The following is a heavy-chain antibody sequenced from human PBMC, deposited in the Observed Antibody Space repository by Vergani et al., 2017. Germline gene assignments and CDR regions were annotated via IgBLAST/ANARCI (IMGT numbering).Heavy chain of an antibody. D-gene: IGHD1-26*01. Sequence: QVQLQQWGPGLLKPSETLSLTCAVYGGSLSGYYWSWIRLAPGKGLEWIGEINNSGTINYNPTLKSPFNVSIDTSRDHFSLKLRSVSAAETAVYFCARRAERWETLLRDDFDVWGQGTFVTVSP. CDR1: GGSLSGYY. CDR3: ARRAERWETLLRDDFDV. V-gene: IGHV4-34*01. J-gene: IGHJ3*01. CDR2: INNSGTI.